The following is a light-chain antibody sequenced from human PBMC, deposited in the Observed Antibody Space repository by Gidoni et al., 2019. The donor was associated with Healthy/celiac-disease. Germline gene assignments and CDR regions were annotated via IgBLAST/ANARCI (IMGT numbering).Light chain of an antibody. V-gene: IGKV1-39*01. CDR2: AAS. CDR3: QQSYSTPFT. J-gene: IGKJ3*01. CDR1: QSISSY. Sequence: DIQLTQSPSSLFASVGDRVTITCRASQSISSYLTWYQQKPGKAPKLLIYAASSLHSGVPSRFSGSGSGTDFTLTISSLQPEDFATYYCQQSYSTPFTFXPXTKVDIK.